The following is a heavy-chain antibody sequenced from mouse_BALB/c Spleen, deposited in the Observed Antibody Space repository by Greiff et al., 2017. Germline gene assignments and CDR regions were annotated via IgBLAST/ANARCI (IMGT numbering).Heavy chain of an antibody. J-gene: IGHJ4*01. CDR3: ARSGDYDVGAMDY. V-gene: IGHV1S81*02. CDR1: GYTFTSYW. D-gene: IGHD2-4*01. CDR2: INPSNGRT. Sequence: QVQLQQSGAELVKPGASVKLSCKASGYTFTSYWMHWVKQRPGQGLEWIGEINPSNGRTNYNEKFKSKATLTVDKSSSTAYMQLSSLTSEDSAVYYCARSGDYDVGAMDYWGQGTSVTVSS.